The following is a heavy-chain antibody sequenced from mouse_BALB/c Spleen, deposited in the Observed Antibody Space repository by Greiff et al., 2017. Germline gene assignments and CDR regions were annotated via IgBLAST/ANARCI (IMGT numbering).Heavy chain of an antibody. D-gene: IGHD2-4*01. CDR1: GFNIKDTY. CDR3: ARGLRAMDY. J-gene: IGHJ4*01. CDR2: IDPANGNT. Sequence: EVKLVESGAELVKPGASVKLSCTASGFNIKDTYMHWVKQRPEQGLEWIGRIDPANGNTKYDPKFQGKATITADKSSSTAYMQLSRLTSEDSAVYFCARGLRAMDYWGQGTSVTVSS. V-gene: IGHV14-3*02.